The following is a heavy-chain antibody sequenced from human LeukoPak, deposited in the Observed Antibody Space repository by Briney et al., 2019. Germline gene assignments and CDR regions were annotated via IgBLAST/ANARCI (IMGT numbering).Heavy chain of an antibody. D-gene: IGHD3-22*01. CDR2: IYTSGST. V-gene: IGHV4-4*07. CDR1: GGSISSYY. Sequence: PSETLSLTCTVSGGSISSYYWSWIRQPAGKGLEWIGRIYTSGSTNYNPSLKSRVTMSVDTSKNQFSLKLSSVTAADTAVYYCAREGRRSGYIRSFDYWGQGTLVTVSS. CDR3: AREGRRSGYIRSFDY. J-gene: IGHJ4*02.